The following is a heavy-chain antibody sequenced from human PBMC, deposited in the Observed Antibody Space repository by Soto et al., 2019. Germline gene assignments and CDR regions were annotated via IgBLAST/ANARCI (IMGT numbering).Heavy chain of an antibody. D-gene: IGHD6-6*01. CDR1: GCTFITYA. J-gene: IGHJ6*02. CDR2: INPIYGTA. CDR3: ARNHVYSSSYVWYYYYGMDV. V-gene: IGHV1-69*13. Sequence: SVKVSCKASGCTFITYAIRWVRQAPGQGLEWMGWINPIYGTAKYPQKFQGRVTITADESTSTAYMELSSLRSEDTAVYYCARNHVYSSSYVWYYYYGMDVWGQGTTVTVSS.